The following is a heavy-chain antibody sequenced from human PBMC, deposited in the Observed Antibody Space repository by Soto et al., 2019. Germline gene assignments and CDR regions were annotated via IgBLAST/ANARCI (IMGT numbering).Heavy chain of an antibody. Sequence: SETLSLTCAVYGGSFSGYYWSWIRQPPGKGLEWIGEINHSGSTNYNPSLKSQVTISVDTSKNQFSLKLSSVTAADTAVYYCARGWGYCTNGVCYCYYYYGMDVWGQGTTVTVFS. J-gene: IGHJ6*02. V-gene: IGHV4-34*01. D-gene: IGHD2-8*01. CDR2: INHSGST. CDR1: GGSFSGYY. CDR3: ARGWGYCTNGVCYCYYYYGMDV.